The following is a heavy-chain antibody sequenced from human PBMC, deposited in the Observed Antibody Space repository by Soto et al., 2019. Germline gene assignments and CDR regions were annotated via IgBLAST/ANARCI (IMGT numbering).Heavy chain of an antibody. CDR2: ISSSSSYI. CDR1: GFTFSSYS. Sequence: EVQLVESGGGLVKPGGSLRLSCAASGFTFSSYSMNWVRQAPGKGLEWVSSISSSSSYIYYADSVKGRFTISRDNAKNSLYLQMNSLRDEDTAVYYCASSAVAGPPLGYWGQGTLVTVSS. D-gene: IGHD6-19*01. J-gene: IGHJ4*02. V-gene: IGHV3-21*01. CDR3: ASSAVAGPPLGY.